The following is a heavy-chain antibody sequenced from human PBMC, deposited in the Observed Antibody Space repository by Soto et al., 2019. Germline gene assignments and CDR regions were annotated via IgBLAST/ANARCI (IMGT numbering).Heavy chain of an antibody. CDR1: GFTFSSYA. D-gene: IGHD2-2*01. J-gene: IGHJ3*02. V-gene: IGHV3-23*01. CDR3: AKELARADCSSTSCYLSDAFDT. Sequence: SLRLSCAASGFTFSSYAMSWVRQAPGKGLEWVSAISGSGGSTYYADSVKGRFTISRDNSKNTLYLQMNSLRAEDTAVYYCAKELARADCSSTSCYLSDAFDTWGQGTMVTVSS. CDR2: ISGSGGST.